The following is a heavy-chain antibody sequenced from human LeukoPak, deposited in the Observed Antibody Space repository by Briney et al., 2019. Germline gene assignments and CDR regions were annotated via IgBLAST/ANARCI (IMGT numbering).Heavy chain of an antibody. CDR3: AKDLNYYGSGTYYMSPPDY. D-gene: IGHD3-10*01. V-gene: IGHV3-48*01. J-gene: IGHJ4*02. Sequence: GGSLRLSCAASGFAFSSYSMNWVRQAPGKGLEWVSYISYSGNGIYYADSVKGRFTISRDNSKNTLYLQLNSLRAEDTAVYYCAKDLNYYGSGTYYMSPPDYWGQGTLVTVSS. CDR1: GFAFSSYS. CDR2: ISYSGNGI.